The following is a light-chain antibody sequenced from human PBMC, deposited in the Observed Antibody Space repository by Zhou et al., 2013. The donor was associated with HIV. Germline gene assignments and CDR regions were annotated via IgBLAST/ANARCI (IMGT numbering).Light chain of an antibody. Sequence: DIQLTQSPAFLSASVGDTVTFTCRSSQDINTYLAWLQQKPGKAPSLLIFAASTLHSGVPKRFRGSGSGTDFTLTISSLQPEDFATYYCQQFNSYPLTFGGGTKVEIK. CDR1: QDINTY. J-gene: IGKJ4*01. CDR3: QQFNSYPLT. CDR2: AAS. V-gene: IGKV1-9*01.